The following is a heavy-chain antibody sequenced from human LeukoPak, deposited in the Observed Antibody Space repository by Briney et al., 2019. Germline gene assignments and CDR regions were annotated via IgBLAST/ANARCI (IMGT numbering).Heavy chain of an antibody. CDR2: IYDSGSH. J-gene: IGHJ4*02. CDR3: ARRDSSGWYPDY. CDR1: GGSISSYY. V-gene: IGHV4-59*01. D-gene: IGHD6-19*01. Sequence: SQTLSLTCPVSGGSISSYYWSWVRQPPGKGLEWIVYIYDSGSHNYNPSVKSRVTISVDTSKNQFSLKLSSVTAADTAVYYCARRDSSGWYPDYWGQGTLVTVSS.